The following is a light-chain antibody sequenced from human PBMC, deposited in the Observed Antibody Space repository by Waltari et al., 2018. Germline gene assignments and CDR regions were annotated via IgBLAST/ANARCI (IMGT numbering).Light chain of an antibody. V-gene: IGLV2-23*02. CDR2: EVN. CDR3: CSYAGRGTYV. Sequence: QSALTQPAPVSGTPGQSTPISCPGTTNDVGKYDLVSWYQQHPGKAPKLLICEVNKRPSGVSSRFSGSKSGNTASLTISGLQAEDEADYYCCSYAGRGTYVFGSGTKVTVL. J-gene: IGLJ1*01. CDR1: TNDVGKYDL.